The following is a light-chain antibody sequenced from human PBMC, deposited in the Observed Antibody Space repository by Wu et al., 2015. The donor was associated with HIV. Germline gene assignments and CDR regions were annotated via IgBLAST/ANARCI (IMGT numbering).Light chain of an antibody. V-gene: IGKV1-13*02. CDR1: RPLASA. CDR3: QQSYSTPYN. Sequence: SVRAXSRHFXGQVRPLASALVWYQQKPGKLLKSXYLMPPFGDGVPSRFSGSGSGTEFTLTITSLQPEDFAVYYCQQSYSTPYNFGRGTKVEIK. CDR2: MPP. J-gene: IGKJ2*01.